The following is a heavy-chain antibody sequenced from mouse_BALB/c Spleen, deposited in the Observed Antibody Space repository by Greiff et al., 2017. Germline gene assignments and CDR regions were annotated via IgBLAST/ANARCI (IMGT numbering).Heavy chain of an antibody. CDR1: GFSLTSYG. Sequence: VQLQQSGPGLVAPSQSLSITCTVSGFSLTSYGVHWVRQPPGKGLEWLGVIWAGGSTNYNSALMSRLSISKDNSKSQVFLKMNSLQTDDTAMYYCARDDDAAWFAYWGQGTLVTVSA. CDR2: IWAGGST. D-gene: IGHD2-12*01. V-gene: IGHV2-9*02. J-gene: IGHJ3*01. CDR3: ARDDDAAWFAY.